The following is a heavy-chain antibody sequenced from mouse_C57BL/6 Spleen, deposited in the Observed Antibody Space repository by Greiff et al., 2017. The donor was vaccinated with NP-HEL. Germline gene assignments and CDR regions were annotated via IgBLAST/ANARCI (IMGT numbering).Heavy chain of an antibody. CDR3: ARTDYGSSYWYFDV. J-gene: IGHJ1*03. CDR1: GFTFSDYG. V-gene: IGHV5-17*01. D-gene: IGHD1-1*01. Sequence: DVKLQESGGGLVKPGGSLKLSCAASGFTFSDYGMHWVRQAPEKGLEWVAYISSGSSTIYYADTVKGRFTISRDNAKNTLFLQMTSLRSEDTAMYDCARTDYGSSYWYFDVWGTGTTVTVSS. CDR2: ISSGSSTI.